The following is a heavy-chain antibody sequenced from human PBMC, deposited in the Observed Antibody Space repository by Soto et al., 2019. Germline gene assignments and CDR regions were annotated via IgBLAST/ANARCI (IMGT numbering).Heavy chain of an antibody. Sequence: GGSLRLSCAASGFTFADYAMHWVRQAPGKGLEWVSLISGGAGSTYYADSVKGRFTIYKDNSKNSLYLQMNSLRTEDIALYDCAKTCPAKDSSGYYSMDIWGQGTMVTVSS. V-gene: IGHV3-43*02. CDR3: AKTCPAKDSSGYYSMDI. CDR2: ISGGAGST. CDR1: GFTFADYA. D-gene: IGHD3-22*01. J-gene: IGHJ3*02.